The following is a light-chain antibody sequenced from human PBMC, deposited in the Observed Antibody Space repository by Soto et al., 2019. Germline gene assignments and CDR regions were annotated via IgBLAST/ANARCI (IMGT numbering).Light chain of an antibody. CDR3: QSYDSSLSGYVV. J-gene: IGLJ2*01. CDR2: GNN. V-gene: IGLV1-40*01. CDR1: SSNIGAGYD. Sequence: QSVLTQPPSASGAPGQRVTISCTGSSSNIGAGYDVHWYQQLPGTAPKLLIYGNNNRPSGVPDRFSGSKSGTSASLAITGLQAEDEADYHCQSYDSSLSGYVVFGGGTKLTVL.